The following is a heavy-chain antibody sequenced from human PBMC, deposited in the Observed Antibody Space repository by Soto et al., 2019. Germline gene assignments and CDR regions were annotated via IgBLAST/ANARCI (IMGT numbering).Heavy chain of an antibody. CDR2: ISRSGTT. Sequence: QVQLQQWGAGLLKPSETLSLSCAVYGGYFNDNYYTWFRQPPGKGLAWIGEISRSGTTKYIPSLKSRASISFDTSESKVSLRVTSVTAADTAVYYCAPSLWFGTQVELWGQGALVTVSS. J-gene: IGHJ5*02. D-gene: IGHD3-10*01. CDR1: GGYFNDNY. V-gene: IGHV4-34*01. CDR3: APSLWFGTQVEL.